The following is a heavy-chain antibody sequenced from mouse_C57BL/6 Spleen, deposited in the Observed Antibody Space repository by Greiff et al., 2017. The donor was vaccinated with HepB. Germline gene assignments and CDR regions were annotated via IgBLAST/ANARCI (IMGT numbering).Heavy chain of an antibody. V-gene: IGHV1-22*01. D-gene: IGHD2-4*01. CDR1: GYTFTDYN. Sequence: EVQLQQSGPELVKPGASVKMSCKASGYTFTDYNMHWVKQSHGKSLEWIGYINPNNGGTSYNQKFKGKATLTVNKSSSTAYMELRSLTSEDSAVYYCASSHDDYDGYFDYWGQGTTLTVSS. J-gene: IGHJ2*01. CDR3: ASSHDDYDGYFDY. CDR2: INPNNGGT.